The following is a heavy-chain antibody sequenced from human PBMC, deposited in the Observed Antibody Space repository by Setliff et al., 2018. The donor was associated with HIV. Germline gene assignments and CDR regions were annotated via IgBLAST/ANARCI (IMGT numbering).Heavy chain of an antibody. D-gene: IGHD2-2*02. CDR3: AQDPRPDYTGQYFFFAY. J-gene: IGHJ4*02. Sequence: LRLSCTASGFTFGDYAMSWVRQAPGKGLEWVSSISSSSSYIYYADSVQGRFTISRDNAKNSLYLQMNSLRAEETAMYYCAQDPRPDYTGQYFFFAYWGQGALVTVSS. V-gene: IGHV3-21*01. CDR1: GFTFGDYA. CDR2: ISSSSSYI.